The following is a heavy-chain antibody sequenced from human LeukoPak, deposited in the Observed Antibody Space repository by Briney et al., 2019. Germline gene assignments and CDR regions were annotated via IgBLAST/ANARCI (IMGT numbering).Heavy chain of an antibody. Sequence: GGSLRLSCATSGFTFSIYGMHWVRQAPGKGLEWVAFIRYAGINKYYADSVKGRFTISRDNSKDTLYLQMNNLRPNDTAAYYCAKDRNGDYSWYFDYWGQGTLVTVSS. CDR2: IRYAGINK. CDR1: GFTFSIYG. D-gene: IGHD4-17*01. J-gene: IGHJ4*02. V-gene: IGHV3-30*02. CDR3: AKDRNGDYSWYFDY.